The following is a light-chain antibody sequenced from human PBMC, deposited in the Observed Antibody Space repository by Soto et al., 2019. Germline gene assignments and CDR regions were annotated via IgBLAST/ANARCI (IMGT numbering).Light chain of an antibody. CDR2: EVT. Sequence: QSVLTQPPSASGSPGQSVTISCTGTSSDVGGYNYVSWYQQHPGKAPKLIIYEVTKRPSGVPDRFSGSKSGNTASLTVSGLQAEDEADYYCSSHAGINNVVFGGGTQLIVL. V-gene: IGLV2-8*01. J-gene: IGLJ3*02. CDR3: SSHAGINNVV. CDR1: SSDVGGYNY.